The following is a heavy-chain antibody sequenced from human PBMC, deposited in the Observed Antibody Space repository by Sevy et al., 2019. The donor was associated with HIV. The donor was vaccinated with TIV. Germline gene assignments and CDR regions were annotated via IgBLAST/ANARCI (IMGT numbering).Heavy chain of an antibody. J-gene: IGHJ3*02. D-gene: IGHD2-15*01. V-gene: IGHV3-48*03. CDR3: AKDLVVVVGDAFDI. CDR1: GFTFSNYE. CDR2: ISNSGSSI. Sequence: GGSLRLSCSASGFTFSNYEMNWVRQAPGKGLEWVSYISNSGSSIFYSDSVKGRFTISRDNAKNSLYLQMNSLRAEDTAVYYCAKDLVVVVGDAFDIWGQGTMVTVSS.